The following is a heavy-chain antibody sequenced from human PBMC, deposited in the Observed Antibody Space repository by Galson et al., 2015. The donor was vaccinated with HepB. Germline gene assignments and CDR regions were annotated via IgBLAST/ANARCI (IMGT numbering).Heavy chain of an antibody. J-gene: IGHJ4*02. CDR1: GFTFSNYS. CDR2: ISSSSRTT. Sequence: SLRLSCAASGFTFSNYSMTWVRQAPGKGLEWVSYISSSSRTTYYADSMKGRFTISRDNAKNSLSLQMNSLRDEDTAVYYCARGPSSSGWYGFNYFDYWGQGTLVTVSS. CDR3: ARGPSSSGWYGFNYFDY. D-gene: IGHD6-13*01. V-gene: IGHV3-48*02.